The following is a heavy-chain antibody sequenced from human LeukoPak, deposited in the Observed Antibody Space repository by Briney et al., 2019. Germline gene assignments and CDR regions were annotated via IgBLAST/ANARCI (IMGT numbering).Heavy chain of an antibody. D-gene: IGHD6-19*01. CDR3: TTDSVAGTYTFDY. J-gene: IGHJ4*02. CDR2: IKSKTDGGTT. V-gene: IGHV3-15*01. Sequence: GGSLRLPCAASGFTFSNAWMSWVRQAPGKGLEWVGRIKSKTDGGTTDYAAPVKGRFTISRDDSKNTLYLQMNSLKTEDTAVYYCTTDSVAGTYTFDYWGQGTLVTVSS. CDR1: GFTFSNAW.